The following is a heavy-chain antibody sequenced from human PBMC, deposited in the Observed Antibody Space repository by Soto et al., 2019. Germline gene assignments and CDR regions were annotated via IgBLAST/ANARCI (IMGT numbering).Heavy chain of an antibody. Sequence: EVQLVESGGGLVQPGGSLRLSCVASGFTFSSCGMHWVRQSPGKGLEYVSAISANGGSTFYANSVKGRFTVSRDNSKNTMYLQMGSLGVEDRAVYYCVRGFATGVGFFDPWGQGTLVTVSS. J-gene: IGHJ5*02. V-gene: IGHV3-64*01. CDR2: ISANGGST. CDR3: VRGFATGVGFFDP. D-gene: IGHD1-26*01. CDR1: GFTFSSCG.